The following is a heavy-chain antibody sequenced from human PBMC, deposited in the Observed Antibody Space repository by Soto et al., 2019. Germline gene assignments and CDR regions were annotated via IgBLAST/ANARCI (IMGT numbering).Heavy chain of an antibody. D-gene: IGHD3-9*01. V-gene: IGHV3-15*01. CDR2: IKSKTDGGTT. J-gene: IGHJ4*02. CDR3: TTDPHPYYDILTGYSSPDY. CDR1: GFTFSNAW. Sequence: GGSLRLSCAASGFTFSNAWMSWVRQAPGKGLEWVGRIKSKTDGGTTDYAAPVKGGFTISRDDSKNTLYLQMNSLKTEDTAVYYCTTDPHPYYDILTGYSSPDYWGQGTLVTVSS.